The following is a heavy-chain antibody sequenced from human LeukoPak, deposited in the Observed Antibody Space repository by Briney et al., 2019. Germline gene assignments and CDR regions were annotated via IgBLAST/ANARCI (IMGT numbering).Heavy chain of an antibody. Sequence: GGSLRLSCAASGFTFDDYGMSWVRQAPGKGLEWVSGINWNGGSTGYADSVKGRFTISRDNAKNSLYLQMNSLRVEDTAVYYCAKVAKYYYGSETYYFFEHWGQGALVTVSS. J-gene: IGHJ4*02. D-gene: IGHD3-10*01. V-gene: IGHV3-20*04. CDR2: INWNGGST. CDR3: AKVAKYYYGSETYYFFEH. CDR1: GFTFDDYG.